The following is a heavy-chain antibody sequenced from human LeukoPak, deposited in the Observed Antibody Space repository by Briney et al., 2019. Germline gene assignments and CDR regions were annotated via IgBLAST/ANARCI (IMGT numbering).Heavy chain of an antibody. CDR2: IKPDESEK. CDR1: GFTFSNYW. J-gene: IGHJ4*02. Sequence: GGSLRLSCAASGFTFSNYWMTWVRQAPGKGLEWVANIKPDESEKYYVGSVKGRFTVSRDNAKNSLYLQMNSLRAEDTAVYYCAKWGPYDILTGRINWGQGTLVTVSS. CDR3: AKWGPYDILTGRIN. V-gene: IGHV3-7*03. D-gene: IGHD3-9*01.